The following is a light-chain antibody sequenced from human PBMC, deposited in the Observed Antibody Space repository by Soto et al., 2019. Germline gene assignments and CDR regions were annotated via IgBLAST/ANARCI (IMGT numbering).Light chain of an antibody. CDR1: SSDVGGYNY. CDR3: NSYAGSFNWV. V-gene: IGLV2-8*01. J-gene: IGLJ3*02. CDR2: EVT. Sequence: QSALTQPPSASGSPGQSVTISCTGTSSDVGGYNYVSWYQQHPGKAPKLMIYEVTKRPSGVPDRFSGSKSGNTASLTVSGLQAEDEDDYYYNSYAGSFNWVFGGGTKVTVL.